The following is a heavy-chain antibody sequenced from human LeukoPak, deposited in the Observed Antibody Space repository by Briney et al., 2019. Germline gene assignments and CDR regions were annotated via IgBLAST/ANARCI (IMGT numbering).Heavy chain of an antibody. D-gene: IGHD2-15*01. CDR1: GGTFSSYA. V-gene: IGHV1-69*01. Sequence: ASLKVSCKASGGTFSSYAISWVRQAPGQGLEWMGGIIPIFGTANYAQKFQGRVTITADESTSTAYMELSSLRSEDTAVYYCASVVVVAASHSEYFQHWGQGTLVTVSS. J-gene: IGHJ1*01. CDR2: IIPIFGTA. CDR3: ASVVVVAASHSEYFQH.